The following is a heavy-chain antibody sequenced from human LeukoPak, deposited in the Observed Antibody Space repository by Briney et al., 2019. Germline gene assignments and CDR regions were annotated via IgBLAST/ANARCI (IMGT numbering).Heavy chain of an antibody. CDR3: ARGRGYCSSTSCYTDY. V-gene: IGHV4-34*01. J-gene: IGHJ4*02. CDR1: GGSFSGYY. CDR2: NNHSESH. Sequence: TSETLSLTCAVYGGSFSGYYWRWLRQPPGKGLEWMGENNHSESHNYHPSLKRRVHISVDTSKKQFSLKLSSVTAADTAVYYCARGRGYCSSTSCYTDYWGQGTLVTVSS. D-gene: IGHD2-2*01.